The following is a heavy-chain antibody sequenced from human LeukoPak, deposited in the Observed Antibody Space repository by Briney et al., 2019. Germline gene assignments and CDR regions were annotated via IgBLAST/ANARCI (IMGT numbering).Heavy chain of an antibody. D-gene: IGHD3-9*01. J-gene: IGHJ6*03. V-gene: IGHV1-2*02. CDR2: INPNSGGT. Sequence: ASVKVSCKASGYTFTSYYMHWVRQAPGQGLEWMGWINPNSGGTNYAQKFQGRVTMTRDTSISTAYMELSRLRSDDTAVYYCARLYYDILAGYYRYYYYYMDVWGKGTTVTVSS. CDR3: ARLYYDILAGYYRYYYYYMDV. CDR1: GYTFTSYY.